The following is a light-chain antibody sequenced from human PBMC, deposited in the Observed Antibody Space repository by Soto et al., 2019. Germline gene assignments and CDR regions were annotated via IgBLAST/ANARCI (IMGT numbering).Light chain of an antibody. CDR3: QHYNNWPFT. Sequence: EIVLTQSPGTLSLSPGERVTLSCSASQSVTNNNLAWFQQKPGQAPRLLIHAASTRAVGIPVRFSGGGSGTDFTLAISRLAPEDFAVYYCQHYNNWPFTFGQGTKVDIK. V-gene: IGKV3-20*01. CDR1: QSVTNNN. J-gene: IGKJ2*01. CDR2: AAS.